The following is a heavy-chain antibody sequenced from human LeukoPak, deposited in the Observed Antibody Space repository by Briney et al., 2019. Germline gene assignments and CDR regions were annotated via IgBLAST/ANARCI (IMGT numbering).Heavy chain of an antibody. CDR1: GFTFSSYW. V-gene: IGHV3-7*01. D-gene: IGHD1-26*01. CDR2: IKQDGSEK. J-gene: IGHJ4*02. Sequence: GGSLRLSCVASGFTFSSYWMSWVRQAPGKGLEWVANIKQDGSEKDYVDAVKGRFTISRDNAKNSLYLQMNSLRAEDTAVYYCASYRLVGAIGEGIDYWGQGTLVTVSA. CDR3: ASYRLVGAIGEGIDY.